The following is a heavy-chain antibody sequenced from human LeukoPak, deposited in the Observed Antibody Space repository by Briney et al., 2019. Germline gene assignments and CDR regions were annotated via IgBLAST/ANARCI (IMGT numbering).Heavy chain of an antibody. CDR1: GGSFSGYY. D-gene: IGHD3-3*01. CDR2: INHSGST. V-gene: IGHV4-34*01. CDR3: ARVRFRNFWFDP. J-gene: IGHJ5*02. Sequence: PSETLSLTCAVYGGSFSGYYWSWIRQPPGQGLEWIGEINHSGSTNYNPSLKSRVTISVDTSKNQFSLKLRFVTAADTAVYYCARVRFRNFWFDPWGQGTLVTVSS.